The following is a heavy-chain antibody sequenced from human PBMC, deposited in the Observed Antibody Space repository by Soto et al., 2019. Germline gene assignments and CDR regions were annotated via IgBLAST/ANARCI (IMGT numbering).Heavy chain of an antibody. Sequence: ESGGGLVKEGGSLRLSCAASGFTFNKAWMSWVRQAPGKGLEWVGRIKSRSHGETIEYAAPVRGRFIISRDDSENTLYLQMNSLRTEDTGVYHCLTLGEVIVEYWGRGTLVTVSS. V-gene: IGHV3-15*01. CDR2: IKSRSHGETI. D-gene: IGHD3-16*02. CDR3: LTLGEVIVEY. CDR1: GFTFNKAW. J-gene: IGHJ4*02.